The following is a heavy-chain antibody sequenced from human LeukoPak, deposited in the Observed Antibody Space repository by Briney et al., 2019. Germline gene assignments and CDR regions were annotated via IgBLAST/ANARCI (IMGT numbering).Heavy chain of an antibody. D-gene: IGHD2-8*02. J-gene: IGHJ3*02. V-gene: IGHV1-2*02. Sequence: ASVKVSCKASGYTFTDYYMHWVRQAPGQGLEWMGWINPNSGGTNYAQKFQGRVTMTRDTSISTAYMELSRLRSDDTAVYYCASTSGGTFSAFDIWGQGTMVTVSS. CDR1: GYTFTDYY. CDR3: ASTSGGTFSAFDI. CDR2: INPNSGGT.